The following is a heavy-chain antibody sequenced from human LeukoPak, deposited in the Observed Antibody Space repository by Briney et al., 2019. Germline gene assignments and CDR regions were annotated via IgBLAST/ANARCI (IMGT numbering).Heavy chain of an antibody. CDR3: ARHIPGGYHFLDR. Sequence: GGSLRLSCATSGFTFSFHWMNWVRQAPGKGLEWVAAINEDGSANQYVDSVKGRFTTSRDNPMNSLYLQMNSLRAEDTAVYYCARHIPGGYHFLDRWGQGTLVTVSS. CDR2: INEDGSAN. D-gene: IGHD5-18*01. V-gene: IGHV3-7*01. CDR1: GFTFSFHW. J-gene: IGHJ5*02.